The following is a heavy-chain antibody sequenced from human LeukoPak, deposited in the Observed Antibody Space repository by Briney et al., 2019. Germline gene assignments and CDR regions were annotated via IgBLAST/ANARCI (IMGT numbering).Heavy chain of an antibody. CDR3: ARGWIQVPGSDEFDY. CDR2: IGIRVDT. J-gene: IGHJ4*02. Sequence: GQSLRPSSAPSRFTLIDFDIHWVRPVVGKFLGWVSAIGIRVDTDNYGSVKGRLTISRENAASYLYLQMTSWRAEDPAVYYCARGWIQVPGSDEFDYWGQGTLVTVSS. CDR1: RFTLIDFD. D-gene: IGHD6-19*01. V-gene: IGHV3-13*01.